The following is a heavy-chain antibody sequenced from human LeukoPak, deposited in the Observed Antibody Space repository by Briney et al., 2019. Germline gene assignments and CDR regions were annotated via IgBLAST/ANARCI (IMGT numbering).Heavy chain of an antibody. D-gene: IGHD3-22*01. Sequence: GGSLRLSCAASGFTFSSYSMNWVRQAPGKGLEWVSSISSSSSYIYYADSVKGRFTISRDNAKNSLYLQMNSLRAEDTAVYYCARNSHHYDDSSYYLLGPYYYYYGMDVWGQGTTVTVSS. V-gene: IGHV3-21*01. CDR1: GFTFSSYS. CDR3: ARNSHHYDDSSYYLLGPYYYYYGMDV. CDR2: ISSSSSYI. J-gene: IGHJ6*02.